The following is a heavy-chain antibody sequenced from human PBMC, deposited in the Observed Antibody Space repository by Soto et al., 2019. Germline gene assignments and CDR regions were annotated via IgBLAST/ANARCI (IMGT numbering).Heavy chain of an antibody. CDR2: ISLYSDGT. CDR3: ARVVPGAEAWFGP. CDR1: GYTFSNYG. V-gene: IGHV1-18*01. Sequence: SVKVSCETSGYTFSNYGITWVRQAPGQPLEWLGWISLYSDGTNYAQKFQGRVSMTTETSTTTAYMELRSLRSDDTAVYYCARVVPGAEAWFGPWGQGTLVTVSS. J-gene: IGHJ5*02.